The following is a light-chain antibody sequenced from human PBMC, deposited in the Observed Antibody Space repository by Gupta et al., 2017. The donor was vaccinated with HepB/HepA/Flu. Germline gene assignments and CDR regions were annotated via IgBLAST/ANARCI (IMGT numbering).Light chain of an antibody. CDR2: DVT. V-gene: IGLV2-14*03. CDR3: NSYTRTNIPYV. CDR1: SSDIGAYNY. Sequence: HSALTQPASVSGSPGQSITISCTGTSSDIGAYNYVSWYQQHPGKAPKLIIYDVTNRPSGVSYRFSGSKFGNTASLTISGLQAEDEADYYCNSYTRTNIPYVFGTGTRVTVL. J-gene: IGLJ1*01.